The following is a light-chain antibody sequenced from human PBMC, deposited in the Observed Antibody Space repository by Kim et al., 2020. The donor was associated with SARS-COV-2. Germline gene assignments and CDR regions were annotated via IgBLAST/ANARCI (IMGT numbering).Light chain of an antibody. CDR3: QAWDSSVV. CDR1: KLGDKY. J-gene: IGLJ2*01. CDR2: QDS. Sequence: VSVSPGQAASITCSGDKLGDKYACWYQQKPGQSPVLVIYQDSKRPSGIPERFSGSNSGNTATLTISGTQAMDEADYYCQAWDSSVVFGGGTQLTVL. V-gene: IGLV3-1*01.